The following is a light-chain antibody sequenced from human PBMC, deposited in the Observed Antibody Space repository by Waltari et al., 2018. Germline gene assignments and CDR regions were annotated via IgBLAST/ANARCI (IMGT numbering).Light chain of an antibody. V-gene: IGLV3-21*02. CDR3: QVWDRSSDQWV. CDR1: NIGSKN. Sequence: YALIQPPSVSVAPGQTARITCGGNNIGSKNVHWYQPKPGLAPVLVVYDDTERPSGIPARFSGANSGNTAALTIFRVEVGDEADYYCQVWDRSSDQWVFGGGTKLTVV. CDR2: DDT. J-gene: IGLJ3*02.